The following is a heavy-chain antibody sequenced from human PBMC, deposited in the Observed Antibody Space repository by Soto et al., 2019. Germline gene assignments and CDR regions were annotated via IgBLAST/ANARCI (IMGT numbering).Heavy chain of an antibody. J-gene: IGHJ6*03. CDR1: GGSFSGYY. V-gene: IGHV4-34*01. Sequence: SETLSLTCAVYGGSFSGYYWSWIRQPPGKGLEWIGEINHSGSTNYNPSLKSRVTISVDTSKNQFSLKLSSVTAADTAVYYCARVLLNPNFYYYMDVWGKGTTVTVSS. CDR3: ARVLLNPNFYYYMDV. CDR2: INHSGST. D-gene: IGHD1-1*01.